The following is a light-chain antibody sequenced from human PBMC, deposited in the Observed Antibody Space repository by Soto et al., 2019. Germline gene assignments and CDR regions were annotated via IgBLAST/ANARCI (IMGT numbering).Light chain of an antibody. CDR1: QSIKDY. CDR3: QQSYSNLWT. V-gene: IGKV1-39*01. Sequence: DVQMTQSPSSLSASVGYRFNITCRASQSIKDYLNWYQQKPGTAPRLLIYSASNLKRGVPSRFSGSGAGTDFTLTINSLQPEDFETYYCQQSYSNLWTFGPGTKVDIK. CDR2: SAS. J-gene: IGKJ1*01.